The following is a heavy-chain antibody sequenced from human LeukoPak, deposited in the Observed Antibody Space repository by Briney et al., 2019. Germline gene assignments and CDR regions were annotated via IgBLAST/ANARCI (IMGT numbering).Heavy chain of an antibody. Sequence: GGSLRLSCAASGFIFSSYSMNWVRQAPGKGLEWVSSISSSSTYIYYADSVKGRFTISRDNAKNSLYLQMNSLRAEDTAVYYCAREGRPYCSSTSCYGGFDPWGQGTLVTVSS. D-gene: IGHD2-2*01. V-gene: IGHV3-21*01. CDR1: GFIFSSYS. CDR2: ISSSSTYI. CDR3: AREGRPYCSSTSCYGGFDP. J-gene: IGHJ5*02.